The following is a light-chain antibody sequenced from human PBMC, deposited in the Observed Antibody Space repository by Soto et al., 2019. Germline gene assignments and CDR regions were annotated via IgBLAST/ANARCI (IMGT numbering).Light chain of an antibody. J-gene: IGLJ1*01. CDR2: EVS. CDR1: SSDVGSYNL. V-gene: IGLV2-23*02. Sequence: QSALKQPTSVSGPPVQSSTISCTGTSSDVGSYNLVSWYQQHPGKAPKLMIYEVSKRPSGVSNRFSGSKSGNTASLTISGLQAEDEADYYCCSYAGSSTPYVFGTGTKVTVL. CDR3: CSYAGSSTPYV.